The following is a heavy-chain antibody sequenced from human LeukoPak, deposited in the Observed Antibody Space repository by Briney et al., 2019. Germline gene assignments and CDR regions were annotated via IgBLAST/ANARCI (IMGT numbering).Heavy chain of an antibody. CDR2: ISGSGARR. J-gene: IGHJ3*02. CDR1: GLTFSNYG. Sequence: PGGSLRLSCAASGLTFSNYGLNWVRQAPGKGLEWVSGISGSGARRDYADSVKGRFTISRDNAKNTLYLQMNSLRDEDTAVYYCAKGSREWEVLDAFVIWGQGTMVTVSS. V-gene: IGHV3-23*01. CDR3: AKGSREWEVLDAFVI. D-gene: IGHD1-26*01.